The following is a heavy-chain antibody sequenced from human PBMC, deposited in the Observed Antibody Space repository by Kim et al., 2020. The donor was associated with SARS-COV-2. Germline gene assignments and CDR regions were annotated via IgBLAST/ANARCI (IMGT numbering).Heavy chain of an antibody. V-gene: IGHV5-10-1*01. CDR2: IDPSDSYT. CDR3: AAADVTMVRGVMDY. Sequence: GESLKISCKGSGYSFTSCWISWVRQMPGKGLEWMGRIDPSDSYTNYSPSFQGHVTISADKSISTAYLQWSSLKASDTAMYYCAAADVTMVRGVMDYWGQGTLVTVSS. J-gene: IGHJ4*02. CDR1: GYSFTSCW. D-gene: IGHD3-10*01.